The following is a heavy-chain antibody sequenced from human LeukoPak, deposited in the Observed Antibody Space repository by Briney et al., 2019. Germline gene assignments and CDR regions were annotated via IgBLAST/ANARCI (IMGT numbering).Heavy chain of an antibody. Sequence: ASVKVSCKASGGTFSSYAISWVRQAPGQGLEWMGIINPSGGSTSYAQKFQGRVTMTRDTSTSTVYMELSSLRSEDTAVYYCARDCGYSGSYFYYGMDVWGQGTTVAVSS. CDR2: INPSGGST. J-gene: IGHJ6*02. CDR3: ARDCGYSGSYFYYGMDV. V-gene: IGHV1-46*01. D-gene: IGHD1-26*01. CDR1: GGTFSSYA.